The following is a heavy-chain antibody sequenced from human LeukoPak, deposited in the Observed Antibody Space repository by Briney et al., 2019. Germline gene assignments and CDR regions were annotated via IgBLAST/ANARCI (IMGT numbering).Heavy chain of an antibody. J-gene: IGHJ5*02. V-gene: IGHV4-4*07. CDR2: IHTSWTT. CDR1: GGSMSDYY. CDR3: ARGDYYDGGGRNWFDP. D-gene: IGHD3-16*01. Sequence: SETLSLTCTVSGGSMSDYYWSFIRQPAGKGLEWIGRIHTSWTTYFNPSLKSRVTMSVDTSKNQFSLRLTSMTAADTAVYFCARGDYYDGGGRNWFDPWGQGTLDTVSS.